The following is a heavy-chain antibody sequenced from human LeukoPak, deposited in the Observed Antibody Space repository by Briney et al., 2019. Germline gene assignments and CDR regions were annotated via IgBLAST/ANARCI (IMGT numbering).Heavy chain of an antibody. CDR1: GFTFSNAW. CDR3: AEADISGYHYGY. Sequence: PGGSLRLSCAASGFTFSNAWMSWVRQAPGKGLVWVSRINSDGSSTSYADSVKGRFTISRDNAKNTLYLQMNSLRAEDTAVYYCAEADISGYHYGYWGQGTLVTVSS. V-gene: IGHV3-74*01. J-gene: IGHJ4*02. CDR2: INSDGSST. D-gene: IGHD3-22*01.